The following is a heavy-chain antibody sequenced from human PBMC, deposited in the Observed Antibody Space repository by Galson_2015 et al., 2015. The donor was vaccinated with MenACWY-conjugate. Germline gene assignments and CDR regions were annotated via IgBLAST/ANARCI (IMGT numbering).Heavy chain of an antibody. J-gene: IGHJ4*02. Sequence: SLRLSCAASGFTFSRYNMNWVRQAPGKGLEWVSYISSNSSTIYYADSVKGRFTVSRDNAENSLYLQMNSLRAEDTAVYYCARALYYDSSGYYSENGYWGQGTLVTVSS. CDR2: ISSNSSTI. CDR3: ARALYYDSSGYYSENGY. V-gene: IGHV3-48*04. CDR1: GFTFSRYN. D-gene: IGHD3-22*01.